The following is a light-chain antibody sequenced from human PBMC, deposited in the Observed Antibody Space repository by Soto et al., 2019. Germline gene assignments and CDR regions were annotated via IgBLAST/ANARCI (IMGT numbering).Light chain of an antibody. CDR2: LTSGGSH. CDR3: QTWGTGIHWV. Sequence: QPVLTQSPSASASLGASVRLTCTLSSGHSSYTIAWHQQQPGKGPRYLMKLTSGGSHTKGDGIPDRFSGSSSGAERYLTISSLQSEDEADYYCQTWGTGIHWVFGGGTKVTVL. CDR1: SGHSSYT. J-gene: IGLJ3*02. V-gene: IGLV4-69*01.